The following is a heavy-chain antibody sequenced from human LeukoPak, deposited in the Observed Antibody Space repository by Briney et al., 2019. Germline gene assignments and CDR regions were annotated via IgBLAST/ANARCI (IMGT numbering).Heavy chain of an antibody. V-gene: IGHV3-30*04. D-gene: IGHD3-9*01. CDR1: GFTFSSYD. Sequence: GGSLRLSCAASGFTFSSYDMHWVRQAPGKGLEWVPVISYDGSNKYYADSVKGRFTISRDNSKNTLYLQMNSLRAEDTAVYYCARDRAAYYDISTGYFNNWFDPWGQGTLVTVSS. CDR2: ISYDGSNK. J-gene: IGHJ5*02. CDR3: ARDRAAYYDISTGYFNNWFDP.